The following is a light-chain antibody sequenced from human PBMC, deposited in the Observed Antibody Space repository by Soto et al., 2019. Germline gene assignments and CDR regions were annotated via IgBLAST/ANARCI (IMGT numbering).Light chain of an antibody. CDR1: SSNIGAGYD. J-gene: IGLJ2*01. Sequence: QSVLTQPPSVSGAPGQRVTISCTGSSSNIGAGYDVHWYQQLPGTAPKLLIYGNSNRPSGVPDRFSGSKSGTSASLAITGLQAEDEADYYCQSYHSSLRGVVFGGGTKLTVL. CDR2: GNS. V-gene: IGLV1-40*01. CDR3: QSYHSSLRGVV.